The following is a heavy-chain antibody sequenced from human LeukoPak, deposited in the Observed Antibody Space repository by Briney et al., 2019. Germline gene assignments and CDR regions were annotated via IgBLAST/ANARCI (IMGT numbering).Heavy chain of an antibody. D-gene: IGHD5-24*01. CDR3: ARDTEMATIISVFDY. Sequence: NPGGSLRLSCAASGFTFSSYSMNWVRQAPGKGLEWVSSISSSSSYICYADSVKGRFTISRDNAKNSLYLQMNSLRAEDTAVYYCARDTEMATIISVFDYWGQGTLVTVSS. CDR1: GFTFSSYS. V-gene: IGHV3-21*01. J-gene: IGHJ4*02. CDR2: ISSSSSYI.